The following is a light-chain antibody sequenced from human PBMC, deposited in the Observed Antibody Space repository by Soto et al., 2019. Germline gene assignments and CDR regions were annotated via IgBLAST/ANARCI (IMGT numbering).Light chain of an antibody. CDR2: DAS. V-gene: IGKV1-5*01. Sequence: DIQMTPSPSTLSASIGDRVSITCRARQSISKWLAWHQQKPGKAPNLLIYDASSLESGVPARFSGGGSGTEFTLTISSLQPDDFSTFYCQQYNNYPWTFGQGTKVDIK. J-gene: IGKJ1*01. CDR3: QQYNNYPWT. CDR1: QSISKW.